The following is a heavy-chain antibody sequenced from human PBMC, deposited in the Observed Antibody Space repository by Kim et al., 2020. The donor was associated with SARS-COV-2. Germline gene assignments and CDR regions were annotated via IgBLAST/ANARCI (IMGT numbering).Heavy chain of an antibody. CDR2: IYPGDSDT. CDR3: ARRRTVDCSSTSCGKDGYYYYYGMDV. Sequence: GESLKISCKGSGYSFTSYWIGWVRQMPGKGLEWMGIIYPGDSDTRYSPSFQGQVTISADKSISTAYLQWSSLKASDTAMYYCARRRTVDCSSTSCGKDGYYYYYGMDVWGQGTTVTVSS. CDR1: GYSFTSYW. J-gene: IGHJ6*02. V-gene: IGHV5-51*01. D-gene: IGHD2-2*01.